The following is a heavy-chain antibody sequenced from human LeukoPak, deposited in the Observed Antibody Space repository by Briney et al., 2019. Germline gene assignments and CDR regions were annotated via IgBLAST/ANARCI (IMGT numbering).Heavy chain of an antibody. V-gene: IGHV3-33*06. D-gene: IGHD3-10*01. Sequence: PGRSLRLSCAASGFTFSSYGMHWVRQAPGKGLEWVAVIWYDGSNKYYGDSVKGRFTISRDNSKNTLYLQMNSLRAEDTAVYYCAKARGGYGSGYWGQGTLVTVSS. CDR1: GFTFSSYG. CDR3: AKARGGYGSGY. J-gene: IGHJ4*02. CDR2: IWYDGSNK.